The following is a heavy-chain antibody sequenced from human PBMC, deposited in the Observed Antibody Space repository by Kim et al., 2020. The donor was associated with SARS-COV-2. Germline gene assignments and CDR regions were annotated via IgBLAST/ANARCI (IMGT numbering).Heavy chain of an antibody. V-gene: IGHV1-69*02. D-gene: IGHD6-13*01. CDR2: A. Sequence: ADDPQNVQGRVTITGDKAPSTAYMELSSLRSEDTAEYYCARSSSSWDFDYWGQGTLVTVSS. J-gene: IGHJ4*02. CDR3: ARSSSSWDFDY.